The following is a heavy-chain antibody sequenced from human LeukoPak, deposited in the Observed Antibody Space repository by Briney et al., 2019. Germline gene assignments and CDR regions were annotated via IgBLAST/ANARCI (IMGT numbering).Heavy chain of an antibody. CDR3: AKEGVAFLNWFDP. D-gene: IGHD5-12*01. J-gene: IGHJ5*02. Sequence: GGSLRLSCVASGFTFSNCVMSWVRQAPGKGLEWVSAISASGGTTYSADSVKGRFTISRDNSKNTLYLQMNSLRAEDTAVYYCAKEGVAFLNWFDPWGQGTLVTVSS. CDR1: GFTFSNCV. V-gene: IGHV3-23*01. CDR2: ISASGGTT.